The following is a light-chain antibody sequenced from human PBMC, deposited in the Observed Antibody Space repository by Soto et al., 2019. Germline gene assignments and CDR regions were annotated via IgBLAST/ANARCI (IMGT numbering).Light chain of an antibody. Sequence: DIQMTQSPATLSASVGDRVSITCRASQDISRWLAWYHQKPGRAPKVLIWDASSLQRGVPSRFTGSGSGTEFTLPINGLQPDDFATYYCQQYNGYRTWTFGQGTKVDI. J-gene: IGKJ1*01. CDR2: DAS. CDR1: QDISRW. V-gene: IGKV1-5*01. CDR3: QQYNGYRTWT.